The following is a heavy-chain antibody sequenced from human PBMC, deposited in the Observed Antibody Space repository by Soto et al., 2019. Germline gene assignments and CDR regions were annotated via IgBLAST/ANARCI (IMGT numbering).Heavy chain of an antibody. CDR3: ASSHSSSWSIYYYYYGMDV. V-gene: IGHV4-61*01. D-gene: IGHD6-13*01. CDR2: IYYSGST. Sequence: QVQLQESGPGLVKPSETLSLTCTVSGGSVSSGSYYWSWIRQPPGKGLEWIGYIYYSGSTNYNPSLKSRVTISVDTSKNQFSLKLSSVTAADTAVYYCASSHSSSWSIYYYYYGMDVWGQGTTVTVSS. CDR1: GGSVSSGSYY. J-gene: IGHJ6*02.